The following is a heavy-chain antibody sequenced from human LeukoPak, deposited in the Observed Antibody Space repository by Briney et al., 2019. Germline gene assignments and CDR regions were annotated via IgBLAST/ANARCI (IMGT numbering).Heavy chain of an antibody. CDR2: ISAGYGNT. Sequence: ASVKVSCKASGYTFTSYAMHWVRQAPGQRLEWMGWISAGYGNTKYSQKFQGRVTITRDTSASTAYMELSSLRSEDTAVYYCARDYYGSGSLGAFDIWGQGTMVTVSS. CDR3: ARDYYGSGSLGAFDI. J-gene: IGHJ3*02. V-gene: IGHV1-3*01. D-gene: IGHD3-10*01. CDR1: GYTFTSYA.